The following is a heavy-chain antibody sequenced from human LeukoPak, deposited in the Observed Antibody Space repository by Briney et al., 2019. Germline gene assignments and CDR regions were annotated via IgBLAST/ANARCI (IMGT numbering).Heavy chain of an antibody. Sequence: SQTLSLTCAISGVSVSSDSASWSWVRQSPSRGLEWLVRTYYRSKWYNDYAGSVKGRIAINPDTSKNHFSLQLHSVTPEDTAVYYCASSLAAVGGSAFFDYWGQGILVTVPS. D-gene: IGHD6-19*01. CDR3: ASSLAAVGGSAFFDY. CDR2: TYYRSKWYN. V-gene: IGHV6-1*01. CDR1: GVSVSSDSAS. J-gene: IGHJ4*02.